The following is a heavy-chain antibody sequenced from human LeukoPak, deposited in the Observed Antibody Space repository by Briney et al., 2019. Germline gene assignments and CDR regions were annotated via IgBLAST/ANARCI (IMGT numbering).Heavy chain of an antibody. Sequence: SETLSLTCTVSGGSISSGSYYWSWIRQPAGKGLEWIGRIYTSGSTNYNPSLKSRVTISVDTSKNQFSLKLSSVTAADTAVYYCARGRMSVTPYYYYYYMDVWGKGTTVTVSS. V-gene: IGHV4-61*02. CDR2: IYTSGST. CDR1: GGSISSGSYY. D-gene: IGHD2-21*02. J-gene: IGHJ6*03. CDR3: ARGRMSVTPYYYYYYMDV.